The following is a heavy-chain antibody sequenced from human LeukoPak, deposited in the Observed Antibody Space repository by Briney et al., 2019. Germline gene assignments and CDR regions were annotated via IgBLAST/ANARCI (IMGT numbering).Heavy chain of an antibody. J-gene: IGHJ4*02. CDR2: ISGSGGST. D-gene: IGHD1-26*01. CDR3: ARVTGLYSWIDY. V-gene: IGHV3-23*01. Sequence: GGSLRLSCAASGFTFSSYGMHWVRQAPGKGLEWVSAISGSGGSTYYADSVKDRFTISRDNSKNTLYLQMNSLRAEDTAVYYCARVTGLYSWIDYWGQGTLVTVSS. CDR1: GFTFSSYG.